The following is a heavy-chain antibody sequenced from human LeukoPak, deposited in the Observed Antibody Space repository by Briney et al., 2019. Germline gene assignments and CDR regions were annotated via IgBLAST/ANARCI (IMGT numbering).Heavy chain of an antibody. J-gene: IGHJ4*02. CDR1: GYTFTGYY. CDR3: VPAPSGHDLVLDY. CDR2: INPNSGGT. V-gene: IGHV1-2*02. D-gene: IGHD5-12*01. Sequence: ASVKVSCKASGYTFTGYYMHWVRQAPGQGLEWMGWINPNSGGTNYAQKFQGRVTMTRDTSISTAYMELSRLRSDDTAVYYCVPAPSGHDLVLDYWGQGTLVTVSS.